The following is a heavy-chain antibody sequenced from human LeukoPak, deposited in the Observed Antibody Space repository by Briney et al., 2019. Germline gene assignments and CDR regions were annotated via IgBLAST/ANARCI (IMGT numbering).Heavy chain of an antibody. V-gene: IGHV3-48*01. J-gene: IGHJ4*02. CDR2: ISSSSSTI. CDR3: AKDIAHRDGDFYFDY. CDR1: GFTFSSYS. D-gene: IGHD4-17*01. Sequence: GGSLRLSCAASGFTFSSYSMNWVRQAPGKGLEWVSYISSSSSTIYYADPVKGRFTISRDNAKNSLYLQMNSLRTEDTALYYCAKDIAHRDGDFYFDYWGQGTLVTVSS.